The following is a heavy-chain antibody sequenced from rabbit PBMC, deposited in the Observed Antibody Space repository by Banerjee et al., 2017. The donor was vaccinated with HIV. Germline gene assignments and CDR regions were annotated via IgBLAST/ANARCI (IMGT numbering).Heavy chain of an antibody. Sequence: QEQLVESGGGLVTLGGSLKLSCKASGIDFSSYYYMFWVRQAPGKGLEWIACIYAGSSGRTYYASWAKGRFTISKTSSTTVTLQMTSLTAADTATYFCARRDGGYVAYGYAYYGMDLWGQGTLVTV. V-gene: IGHV1S45*01. CDR1: GIDFSSYYY. CDR2: IYAGSSGRT. D-gene: IGHD6-1*01. J-gene: IGHJ6*01. CDR3: ARRDGGYVAYGYAYYGMDL.